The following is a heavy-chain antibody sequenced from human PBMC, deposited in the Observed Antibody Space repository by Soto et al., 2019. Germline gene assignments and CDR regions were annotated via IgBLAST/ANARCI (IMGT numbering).Heavy chain of an antibody. CDR3: AREAGYCSGGSCYGWWFDP. CDR2: IIPSVGRT. D-gene: IGHD2-15*01. Sequence: ASVKVSCKASGYTFTSYYMHWVRQAPGQGLEWMGIIIPSVGRTSYAQKFQGRVTITADESTSTAYMELSSLRSEDTAVYYCAREAGYCSGGSCYGWWFDPWGQGTLVTVSS. CDR1: GYTFTSYY. V-gene: IGHV1-46*01. J-gene: IGHJ5*02.